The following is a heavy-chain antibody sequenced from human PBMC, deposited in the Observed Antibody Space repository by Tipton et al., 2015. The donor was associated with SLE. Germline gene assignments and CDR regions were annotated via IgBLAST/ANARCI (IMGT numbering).Heavy chain of an antibody. J-gene: IGHJ4*02. Sequence: QLVQSGAEVKKPGASVKVSCKASGYTFTSYYMHWVRQAPGKGLEWVAVVSYGGTNEYYADSVKGRFTISRDNSKSTLSLQMRSLTTEDTAVYYCARAREESRDYDVYGSGWFFDHWGQGTLVTVSS. CDR3: ARAREESRDYDVYGSGWFFDH. CDR1: GYTFTSYY. V-gene: IGHV3-30*04. D-gene: IGHD6-19*01. CDR2: VSYGGTNE.